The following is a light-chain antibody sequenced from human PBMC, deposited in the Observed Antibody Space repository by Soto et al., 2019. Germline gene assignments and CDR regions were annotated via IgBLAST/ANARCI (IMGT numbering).Light chain of an antibody. CDR1: SSDVGAYNY. CDR2: EVS. CDR3: SSFAGSNEVV. V-gene: IGLV2-8*01. J-gene: IGLJ3*02. Sequence: QSVLTQPPSASGSPGQSVTISCTGTSSDVGAYNYVSWYQQHPGKAPKVMTFEVSKRPSGVPDRFSGSKSGNTASLTVSGLQAEDEADYYCSSFAGSNEVVFGGGTKLTVL.